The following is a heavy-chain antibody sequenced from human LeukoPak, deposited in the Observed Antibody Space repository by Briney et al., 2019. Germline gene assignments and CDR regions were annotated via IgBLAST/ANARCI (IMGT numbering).Heavy chain of an antibody. CDR3: ARPRITMIVEAFDI. Sequence: SETLSLTCTVSGGSISSSSYYWGWIRQPPGKGLEWIGSIYYSGSTYYNPSLKSRVTISVDTSKDQFSLKLSSVTAADTAVYYCARPRITMIVEAFDIWGQGTMVTVSS. J-gene: IGHJ3*02. V-gene: IGHV4-39*01. D-gene: IGHD3-22*01. CDR1: GGSISSSSYY. CDR2: IYYSGST.